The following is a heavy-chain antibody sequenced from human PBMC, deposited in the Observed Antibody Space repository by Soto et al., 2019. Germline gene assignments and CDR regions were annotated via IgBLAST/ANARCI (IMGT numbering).Heavy chain of an antibody. Sequence: SETLSLTCTVSGGSISSGGYYLRWVRQHPGKGLEWIGYIYYSGSTYYNPSLKSRVTISVDTSKNQLSLKLSSVTAADTAVYYCARDVGGYGGKYDAFDIWGQGTLVTVSS. D-gene: IGHD4-17*01. CDR2: IYYSGST. V-gene: IGHV4-31*03. CDR1: GGSISSGGYY. CDR3: ARDVGGYGGKYDAFDI. J-gene: IGHJ3*02.